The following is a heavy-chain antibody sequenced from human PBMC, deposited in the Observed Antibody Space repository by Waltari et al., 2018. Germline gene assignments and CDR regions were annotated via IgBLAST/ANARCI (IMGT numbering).Heavy chain of an antibody. CDR1: GYSISSGYF. V-gene: IGHV4-38-2*01. CDR2: IYHSGRT. CDR3: ARNSGNYSFFY. J-gene: IGHJ4*02. D-gene: IGHD1-26*01. Sequence: QVQLQESGPGLVKPSETLSLTCAVSGYSISSGYFWGWNRKPPGKGLEWIGSIYHSGRTYYNPSINSRVTISVDTSKNQFSLKLSSVTAADTAVYYCARNSGNYSFFYWGQGTLVTVSS.